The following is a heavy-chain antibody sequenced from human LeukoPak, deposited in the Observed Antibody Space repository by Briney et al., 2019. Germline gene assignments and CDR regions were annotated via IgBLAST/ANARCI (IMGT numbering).Heavy chain of an antibody. CDR3: ARSLGYCSRTSCYLYYYYTMDV. D-gene: IGHD2-2*01. CDR2: ISGSSSTI. CDR1: GFTFSSYG. J-gene: IGHJ6*02. Sequence: GGSLRLSCAASGFTFSSYGMSWVRQAPGKGLEWVSYISGSSSTIYYADSVRGRFTISRDNAKNSLYLQMNSLRDEDTAVYYCARSLGYCSRTSCYLYYYYTMDVWGQGTTVTVSS. V-gene: IGHV3-48*02.